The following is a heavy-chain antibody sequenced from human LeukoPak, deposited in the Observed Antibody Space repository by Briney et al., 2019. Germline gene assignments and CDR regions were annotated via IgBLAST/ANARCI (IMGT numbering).Heavy chain of an antibody. CDR2: IYTSGST. D-gene: IGHD3-22*01. V-gene: IGHV4-4*07. Sequence: SETLSLTCTVSGGSISSYYWSWIRQPAGKGLEWIGRIYTSGSTNYNPSLKSRVTMSVDTSKNQFSLKLSSVTAADTAVYYCARDPYYYDSSGYVYYYYYGMDVWGQGTTVTVSS. CDR3: ARDPYYYDSSGYVYYYYYGMDV. CDR1: GGSISSYY. J-gene: IGHJ6*02.